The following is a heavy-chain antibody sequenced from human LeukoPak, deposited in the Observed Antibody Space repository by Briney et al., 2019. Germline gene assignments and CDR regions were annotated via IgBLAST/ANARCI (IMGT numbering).Heavy chain of an antibody. D-gene: IGHD6-13*01. V-gene: IGHV3-48*04. CDR2: ISSSSSTI. CDR3: AKDRIAAAGRHYFQH. CDR1: GFTFSSYS. Sequence: TGGSLRLSCAASGFTFSSYSMNWVRQAPGKGLEWVSYISSSSSTIYYADSVKGRFTISRDNAKNSLYLQMNSLRAEDTAVYYCAKDRIAAAGRHYFQHWGQGTLVTVSS. J-gene: IGHJ1*01.